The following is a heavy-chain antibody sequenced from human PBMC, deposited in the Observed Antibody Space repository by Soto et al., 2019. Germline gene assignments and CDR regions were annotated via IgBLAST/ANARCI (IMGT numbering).Heavy chain of an antibody. Sequence: GGSLRLSCAASGFTFDDYTMHWVRQAPGKGLEWVSLISWDGGSTYYADSVKGRFTISRDNSKNSLYLQMNSLRTEDTALYYCAKDYHYYDTTDAFDIWGQGTMVTVSS. CDR2: ISWDGGST. J-gene: IGHJ3*02. CDR3: AKDYHYYDTTDAFDI. D-gene: IGHD3-22*01. V-gene: IGHV3-43*01. CDR1: GFTFDDYT.